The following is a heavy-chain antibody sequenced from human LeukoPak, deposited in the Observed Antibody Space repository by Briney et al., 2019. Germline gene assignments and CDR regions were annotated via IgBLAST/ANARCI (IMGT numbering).Heavy chain of an antibody. CDR3: AKQEYSSSWFGGSNWFDP. CDR1: GYSFTSYW. Sequence: GESLKISCKGSGYSFTSYWIGWVRQMPGKGLEWMGVIYPGDSDTRYSPSFQGQVTISADKSISTAYLQWSSLKASDTAMYYCAKQEYSSSWFGGSNWFDPWGQGTLVTVSS. V-gene: IGHV5-51*01. CDR2: IYPGDSDT. J-gene: IGHJ5*02. D-gene: IGHD6-13*01.